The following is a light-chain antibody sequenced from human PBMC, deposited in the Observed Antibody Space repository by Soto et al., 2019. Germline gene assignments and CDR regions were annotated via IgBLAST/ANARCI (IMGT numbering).Light chain of an antibody. Sequence: EIVLTQSPATLSLSPGERATLSCRASQSVSSYLAWYQQKPGQAPRLLIYDASNRATGIPARFSGSGSGTDFTLTISSLAPEDLAVYYCQQRSNWLTFGGGTKVEIK. V-gene: IGKV3-11*01. CDR1: QSVSSY. J-gene: IGKJ4*02. CDR3: QQRSNWLT. CDR2: DAS.